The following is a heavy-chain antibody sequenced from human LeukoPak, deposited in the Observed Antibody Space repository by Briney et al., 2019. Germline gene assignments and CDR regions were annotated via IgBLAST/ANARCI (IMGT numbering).Heavy chain of an antibody. CDR3: ARLSCNGEKCYPNFDY. CDR2: IFYTGST. Sequence: PSETLSLTCPVSGGSVSSRGYYWGWIRQPPGQGLEWIANIFYTGSTYYNPSLKSRVTISVDTSRDQFSLNLTSVTSADTAMYYCARLSCNGEKCYPNFDYWGQGTLVTVSS. J-gene: IGHJ4*02. D-gene: IGHD2-15*01. V-gene: IGHV4-39*01. CDR1: GGSVSSRGYY.